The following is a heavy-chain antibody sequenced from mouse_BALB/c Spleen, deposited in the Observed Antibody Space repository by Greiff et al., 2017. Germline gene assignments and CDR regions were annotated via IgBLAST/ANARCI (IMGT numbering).Heavy chain of an antibody. CDR1: GFTFSSYA. J-gene: IGHJ1*01. CDR3: ASHTGKGWYFDV. Sequence: EVQGVESGGGLVKPGGSLKLSCAASGFTFSSYAMSWVRQTPEKRLEWVATISSGGSYTYYPDSVKGRFTISRDNAKNTLYLQMSSLRSEDTAMYYCASHTGKGWYFDVWGAGTTVTVSS. D-gene: IGHD4-1*01. V-gene: IGHV5-9-3*01. CDR2: ISSGGSYT.